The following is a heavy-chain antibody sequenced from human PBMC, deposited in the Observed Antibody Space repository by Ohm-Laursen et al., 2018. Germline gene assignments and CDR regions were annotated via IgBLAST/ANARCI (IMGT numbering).Heavy chain of an antibody. CDR2: IYYTGSS. V-gene: IGHV4-59*12. CDR3: ARGPRFWSGYYYYYYYGMDV. J-gene: IGHJ6*02. Sequence: GTLSLTCTVSGDSIRSYYWTWIRQPPGQGLEWIGNIYYTGSSNYNPSLKSRVTISVDTSKNQFSLKLSSVTAADTAVYYCARGPRFWSGYYYYYYYGMDVWGQGTTVTVSS. D-gene: IGHD3-3*01. CDR1: GDSIRSYY.